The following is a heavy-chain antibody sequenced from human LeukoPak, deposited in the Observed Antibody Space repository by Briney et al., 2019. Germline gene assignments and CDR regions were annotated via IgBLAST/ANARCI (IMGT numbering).Heavy chain of an antibody. D-gene: IGHD3-9*01. J-gene: IGHJ4*02. CDR1: GFTFSSYA. V-gene: IGHV3-23*01. CDR3: AKSRHDIFILGGYYFDY. Sequence: GSLRLSCAASGFTFSSYAMSWVRQAPGKGLEWVSAISGSGGSTYYADSVKGRFTISRDNSKNTLYLQMNSLRAEDTAVYYCAKSRHDIFILGGYYFDYWGQGTLVTVSS. CDR2: ISGSGGST.